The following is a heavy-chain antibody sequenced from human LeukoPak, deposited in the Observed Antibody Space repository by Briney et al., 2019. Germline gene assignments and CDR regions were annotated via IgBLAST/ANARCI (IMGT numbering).Heavy chain of an antibody. CDR1: GFTFSSYS. CDR2: ISSSSSYI. CDR3: ARDLTPLRYYYDSSGSDY. V-gene: IGHV3-21*01. J-gene: IGHJ4*02. Sequence: GGSLRLSCAASGFTFSSYSMNWVRQAPGKGLEWVSSISSSSSYIYYADSVKGRFTISRDNAKNSLYLQMNSLRAEDTAVYYCARDLTPLRYYYDSSGSDYWGQGTLVTVSS. D-gene: IGHD3-22*01.